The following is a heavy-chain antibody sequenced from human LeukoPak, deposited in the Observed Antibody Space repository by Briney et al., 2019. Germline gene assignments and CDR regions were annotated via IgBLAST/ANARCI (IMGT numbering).Heavy chain of an antibody. CDR2: ISSSSSYI. D-gene: IGHD3-22*01. J-gene: IGHJ4*02. CDR1: GLTFSSYS. Sequence: GGSLRLSCAASGLTFSSYSMNGVRQAPGKGLEWVSSISSSSSYIYYADSVKGRFTISRDNAKNSLYLQMNSLRAEDTAVYYCARAGSGWYFRYYDSSGYPFDYWGQGTLVTVSS. CDR3: ARAGSGWYFRYYDSSGYPFDY. V-gene: IGHV3-21*01.